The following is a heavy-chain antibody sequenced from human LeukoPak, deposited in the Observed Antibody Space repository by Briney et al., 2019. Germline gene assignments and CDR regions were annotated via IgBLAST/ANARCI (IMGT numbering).Heavy chain of an antibody. Sequence: GGSLRLSCAASGFTFSSYWMSWVRQAPGKGLEWVANIKQDGSEKYYVDSVKGRFTISRDNAKNSLCLQMNSLRAEDTAVYYCARDKTERYYDYVWGSYRLNWFDPWGQGTLVTVSS. CDR2: IKQDGSEK. CDR1: GFTFSSYW. V-gene: IGHV3-7*01. J-gene: IGHJ5*02. D-gene: IGHD3-16*02. CDR3: ARDKTERYYDYVWGSYRLNWFDP.